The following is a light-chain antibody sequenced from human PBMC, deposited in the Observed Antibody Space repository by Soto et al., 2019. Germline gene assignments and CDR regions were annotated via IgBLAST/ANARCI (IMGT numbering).Light chain of an antibody. V-gene: IGKV1-5*03. J-gene: IGKJ1*01. CDR3: QQYRSFPLT. Sequence: EIELTQSPATLSSSVGDRVTLTCRASQSINNWLAWYQQKPGKAPKLFIFKASTLESGVPSRFSGSGSGTDFTLSISSLQPDDFATYFCQQYRSFPLTFGEGTKVEIK. CDR1: QSINNW. CDR2: KAS.